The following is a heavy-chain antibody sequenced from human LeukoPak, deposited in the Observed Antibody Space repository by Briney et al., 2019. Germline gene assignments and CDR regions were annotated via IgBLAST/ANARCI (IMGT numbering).Heavy chain of an antibody. CDR1: GFTFSNYW. V-gene: IGHV3-74*01. CDR3: ARINYEGDS. CDR2: INEAGNYA. J-gene: IGHJ4*02. Sequence: PGGSLRLSCVASGFTFSNYWLHLVRQAPGKGLVWISHINEAGNYATYAESVKGRFTISRDNAKNTLFLQMNSLRAEDTGIYYCARINYEGDSWGQGTLVTVSS. D-gene: IGHD3-16*01.